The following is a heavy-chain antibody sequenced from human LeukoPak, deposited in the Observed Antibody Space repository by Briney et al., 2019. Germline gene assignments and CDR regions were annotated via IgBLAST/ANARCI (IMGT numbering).Heavy chain of an antibody. D-gene: IGHD1-26*01. J-gene: IGHJ4*02. V-gene: IGHV1-69*13. CDR1: GYTLIEIS. CDR2: IIPIFGTA. CDR3: ARDLGSSGRGDY. Sequence: SVKVSCKVSGYTLIEISIHWVRQAPGKGLEWMGGIIPIFGTANYAQKFQGRVTITADESTSTAYMELSSLRSEDTAVYYCARDLGSSGRGDYWGQGTLVTVSS.